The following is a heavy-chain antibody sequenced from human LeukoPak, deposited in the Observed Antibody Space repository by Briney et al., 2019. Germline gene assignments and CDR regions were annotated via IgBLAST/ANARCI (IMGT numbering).Heavy chain of an antibody. CDR2: IYYSGST. CDR1: SGSISSYY. CDR3: ARLRIGVTYYYYAMDV. D-gene: IGHD3-10*01. V-gene: IGHV4-59*08. J-gene: IGHJ6*02. Sequence: SETLSLTCTVSSGSISSYYWSWIRQPPGKGLEWIGYIYYSGSTHYNPPLKSRVTMSVDTSKNQFSLKLTSVTAADTAVYYCARLRIGVTYYYYAMDVWGQGTTVTVSS.